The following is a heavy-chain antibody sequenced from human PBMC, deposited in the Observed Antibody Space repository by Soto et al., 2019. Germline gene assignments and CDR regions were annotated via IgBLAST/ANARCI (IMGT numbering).Heavy chain of an antibody. CDR1: GDSISTVDYF. CDR3: ARGRYCLTGRCFPNWFDS. CDR2: IYKSATT. V-gene: IGHV4-30-4*01. J-gene: IGHJ5*01. Sequence: QVQLLESGPGLVKPSQTLSLTCSVSGDSISTVDYFWAWIRQPPGQALEYIGYIYKSATTYYNPSFESRVAISLNTSKSQFSLNVTSVTAADTAVYFCARGRYCLTGRCFPNWFDSWGQGTLVTLSS. D-gene: IGHD2-15*01.